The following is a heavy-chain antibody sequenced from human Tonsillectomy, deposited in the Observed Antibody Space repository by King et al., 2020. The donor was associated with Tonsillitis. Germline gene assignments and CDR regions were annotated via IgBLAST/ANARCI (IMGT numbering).Heavy chain of an antibody. CDR3: EKGEITIFGVLDAFDI. V-gene: IGHV3-23*04. D-gene: IGHD3-3*01. J-gene: IGHJ3*02. CDR2: FSGSGGSE. CDR1: GLTFSSYS. Sequence: VQLVESGGGLVQPGGSLRISCVASGLTFSSYSMNWVRQAPGKGLEWVSGFSGSGGSEEYADSVKGRFTISRDNSKNTLYLQINSLRAEDTAVYYLEKGEITIFGVLDAFDIWGQGTMVTVSS.